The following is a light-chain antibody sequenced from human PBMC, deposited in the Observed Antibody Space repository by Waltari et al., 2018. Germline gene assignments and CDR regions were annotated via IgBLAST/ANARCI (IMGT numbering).Light chain of an antibody. V-gene: IGKV1-5*03. CDR3: QQDNSYSWT. J-gene: IGKJ1*01. CDR2: KAS. CDR1: QSISSW. Sequence: DIQMTQSPSTLSASVGDRVTITCRASQSISSWLAWNQQKPGKAPKLLIYKASSLESGVPSRFSGSGSGTEFTLTISSLQPDDFATYYCQQDNSYSWTFGQGTKVEIK.